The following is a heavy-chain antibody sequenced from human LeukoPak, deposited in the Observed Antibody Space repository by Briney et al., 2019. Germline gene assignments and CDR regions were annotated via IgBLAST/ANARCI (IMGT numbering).Heavy chain of an antibody. J-gene: IGHJ4*02. CDR1: GFTFSTYT. CDR3: ARVGVAGFRDGYNMY. CDR2: ITTSSTYI. V-gene: IGHV3-21*01. D-gene: IGHD5-24*01. Sequence: PGGSLRLSCAASGFTFSTYTMNWVRQAPGKGLGWVSSITTSSTYIYYADSVKGRFTISRDNAKNSLYLQMNSLRAEDTAVYYCARVGVAGFRDGYNMYWGQGTLVTVSS.